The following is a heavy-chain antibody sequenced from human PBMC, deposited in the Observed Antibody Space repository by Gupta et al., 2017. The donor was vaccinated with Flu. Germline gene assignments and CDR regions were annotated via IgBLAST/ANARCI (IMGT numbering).Heavy chain of an antibody. CDR2: ISTNGGST. CDR1: GLSFSSYA. Sequence: EVQLVESGGGLVQPGGSLRLSCAASGLSFSSYAMHWVRQAPGKGLEYVSAISTNGGSTYYANSVKGRFTISRDNSKNTLYLQVGSLRTEDMAVYYCAGSIAVAGTGYYFDYWGQGTLVTVSS. J-gene: IGHJ4*02. V-gene: IGHV3-64*01. CDR3: AGSIAVAGTGYYFDY. D-gene: IGHD6-19*01.